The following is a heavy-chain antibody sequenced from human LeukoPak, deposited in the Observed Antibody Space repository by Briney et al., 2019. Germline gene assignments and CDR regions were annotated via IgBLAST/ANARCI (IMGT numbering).Heavy chain of an antibody. D-gene: IGHD3-9*01. J-gene: IGHJ6*02. CDR3: ANLGTDILNYYYYYGMDV. CDR1: GFTFSSYA. V-gene: IGHV3-23*01. CDR2: ISGSGETI. Sequence: GGSLRLSCAASGFTFSSYAMSWVRQAPGKGLEWVSAISGSGETINYADSVKGRFTISRDNSENTLDLQMDSLRAEDTAVYYCANLGTDILNYYYYYGMDVWGQGTTVTVSS.